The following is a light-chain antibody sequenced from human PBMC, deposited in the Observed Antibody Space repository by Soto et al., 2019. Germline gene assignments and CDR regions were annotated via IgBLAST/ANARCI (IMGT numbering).Light chain of an antibody. V-gene: IGKV3-20*01. CDR1: QSVSGSY. CDR3: QQYGSSPPYT. J-gene: IGKJ2*01. Sequence: EIVLTQSPGTLSLSPGERATLSCRASQSVSGSYFALYQQKPGQSPRLLIYGSSDRATGIPDRFSGSGSGTDFTLTISRVEPEDFAVYYCQQYGSSPPYTFGQGTKLEIK. CDR2: GSS.